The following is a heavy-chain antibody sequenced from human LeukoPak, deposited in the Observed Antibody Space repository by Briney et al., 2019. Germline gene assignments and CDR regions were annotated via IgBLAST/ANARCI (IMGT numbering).Heavy chain of an antibody. CDR1: GYTFTSYD. V-gene: IGHV1-8*01. D-gene: IGHD3-10*01. J-gene: IGHJ4*02. CDR3: ARGITMVQGVPIGY. Sequence: ASVKVSCKASGYTFTSYDINWVRQATGQGLEWMGWMNPNSGNTGYAQKFQGRVTMTRNTSISTAYMELSSLRSEDTAMYYCARGITMVQGVPIGYWGQGTLVTVSS. CDR2: MNPNSGNT.